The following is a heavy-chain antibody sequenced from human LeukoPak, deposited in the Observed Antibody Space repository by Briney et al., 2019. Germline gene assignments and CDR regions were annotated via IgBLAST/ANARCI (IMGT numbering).Heavy chain of an antibody. CDR1: GGSVSSYY. V-gene: IGHV4-59*02. D-gene: IGHD1-7*01. J-gene: IGHJ3*02. Sequence: PSETLSLTCTVSGGSVSSYYWSWIRQPPGKGLEWIGYIYYSGRTNYNPSLKSRVIISVDTSKNQFSLKLSSVTAADTAVYYCARGTTNMGHDAFDIWGQGTMVTVSS. CDR2: IYYSGRT. CDR3: ARGTTNMGHDAFDI.